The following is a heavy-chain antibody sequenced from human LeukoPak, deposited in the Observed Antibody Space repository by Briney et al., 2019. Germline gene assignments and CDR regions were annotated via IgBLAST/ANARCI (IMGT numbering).Heavy chain of an antibody. CDR1: GGSLNNDY. J-gene: IGHJ6*02. V-gene: IGHV4-4*07. CDR3: ARFQSTITWDYYYGMDV. CDR2: IHFGGTT. Sequence: SETLSLTCTVSGGSLNNDYFTWIRQPAGKGLEWIGRIHFGGTTNYNPSFGSRVTISVDTSENQFSLKLSSVTAADTAVYYCARFQSTITWDYYYGMDVWGQGTTVTVSS. D-gene: IGHD2-2*01.